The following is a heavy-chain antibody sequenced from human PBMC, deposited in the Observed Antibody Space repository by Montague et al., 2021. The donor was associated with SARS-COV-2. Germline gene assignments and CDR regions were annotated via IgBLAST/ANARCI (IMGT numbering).Heavy chain of an antibody. CDR3: ARADFWSGYLYFDY. D-gene: IGHD3-3*01. Sequence: TLSLTCTVSGGSISSGSYYWSWIRQPAEKGLEWIGRIYTSGSTNYNPSLKSRVTISVDTSKNQFSLKLSSVTAADTAVYYCARADFWSGYLYFDYWGQGTLVTVSS. J-gene: IGHJ4*02. CDR2: IYTSGST. CDR1: GGSISSGSYY. V-gene: IGHV4-61*02.